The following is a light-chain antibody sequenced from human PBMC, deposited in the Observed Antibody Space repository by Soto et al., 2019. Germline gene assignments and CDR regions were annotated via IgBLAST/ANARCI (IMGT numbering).Light chain of an antibody. CDR3: QHYGSTPLT. V-gene: IGKV3-20*01. J-gene: IGKJ4*01. CDR2: DAS. CDR1: QNIKNNY. Sequence: EIVLTQSPDTLSLSPGERATLSCRASQNIKNNYLAWYQQKPGQAPRFLIYDASSRATGIPDRFSGSGSGTDFTLTISRLEPEDFAVYYCQHYGSTPLTFGGGTKVDLK.